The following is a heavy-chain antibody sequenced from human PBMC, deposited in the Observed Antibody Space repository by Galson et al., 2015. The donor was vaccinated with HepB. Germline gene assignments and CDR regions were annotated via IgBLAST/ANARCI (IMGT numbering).Heavy chain of an antibody. CDR1: GYTFTSYA. Sequence: SVKVSCKASGYTFTSYAMHWVRQAPGQRLEWMGWINAGNGNTKYSQKFQGRVTITRDTSASTAYMELSSLRSEDTAVYYCARNKHDSSGYHWFDPWGQGTLVTVSS. CDR3: ARNKHDSSGYHWFDP. CDR2: INAGNGNT. J-gene: IGHJ5*02. V-gene: IGHV1-3*01. D-gene: IGHD3-22*01.